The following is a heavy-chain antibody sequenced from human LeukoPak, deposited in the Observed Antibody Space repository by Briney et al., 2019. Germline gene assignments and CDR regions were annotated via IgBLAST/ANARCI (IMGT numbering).Heavy chain of an antibody. CDR3: ATHLITMVRGVITLYYFDY. V-gene: IGHV3-23*01. D-gene: IGHD3-10*01. J-gene: IGHJ4*02. CDR2: ISGSGGST. Sequence: PGGSLRLSCAASGFTFSSYAMSWVRQAPGKGLEWASAISGSGGSTYYADSVKGRFTISRDNPKNTLYLQMNSLRAEDTAVYYCATHLITMVRGVITLYYFDYWGQGTLVTVSS. CDR1: GFTFSSYA.